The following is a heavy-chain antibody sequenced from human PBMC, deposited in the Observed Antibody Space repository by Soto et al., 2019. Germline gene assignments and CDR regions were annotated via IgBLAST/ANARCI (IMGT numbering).Heavy chain of an antibody. CDR3: VRDRYDSSGFYSY. Sequence: QVQLVQSGAEVKKPGASVKVSCKASGYSFTSYDINWVRQATGQGLEWMGWMNPNSGNTNYAQRFQGGVTMTRDTSISTAYMELSSLRSEDTAVYYCVRDRYDSSGFYSYWGQGTLVTVSS. CDR2: MNPNSGNT. D-gene: IGHD3-22*01. CDR1: GYSFTSYD. V-gene: IGHV1-8*01. J-gene: IGHJ4*02.